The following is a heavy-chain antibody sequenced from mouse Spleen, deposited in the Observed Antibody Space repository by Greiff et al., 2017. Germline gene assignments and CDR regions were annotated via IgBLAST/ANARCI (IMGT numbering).Heavy chain of an antibody. D-gene: IGHD3-1*01. J-gene: IGHJ2*01. CDR2: IDPENGDT. CDR1: GFNIKDDY. Sequence: DVKLQESGAELVRPGASVKLSCTASGFNIKDDYMHWVKQRPEQGLEWIGWIDPENGDTEYASKFQGKATITADTSSNTAYLQLSSLTSEDTAVYYCTTGSSGPFYYFDYWGQGTTLTVSS. CDR3: TTGSSGPFYYFDY. V-gene: IGHV14-4*01.